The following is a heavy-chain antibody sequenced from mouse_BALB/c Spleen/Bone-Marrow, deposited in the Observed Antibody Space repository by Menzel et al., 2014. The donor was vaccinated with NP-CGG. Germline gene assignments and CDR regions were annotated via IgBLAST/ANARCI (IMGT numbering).Heavy chain of an antibody. J-gene: IGHJ3*01. CDR2: IDPETGGT. V-gene: IGHV1-15*01. CDR3: TRSETGPFAY. Sequence: QVQLQQSGAELVRPGASVTLSCKASGYTSTDYEMHWVKQTPVHGLEWIGAIDPETGGTAYNQKFKGKATLTADKSSSTAYMELRSLTSEDSAVYYCTRSETGPFAYWGQGTLVTVSA. D-gene: IGHD4-1*01. CDR1: GYTSTDYE.